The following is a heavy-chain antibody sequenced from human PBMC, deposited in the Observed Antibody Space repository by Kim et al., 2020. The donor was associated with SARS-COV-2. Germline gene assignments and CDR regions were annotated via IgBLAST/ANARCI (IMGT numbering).Heavy chain of an antibody. J-gene: IGHJ6*02. CDR3: ARARDYYYYGMDV. V-gene: IGHV3-33*01. Sequence: YEDSVKGRFTISRDNSKNTLYLQMNSLRAEDTAVYYCARARDYYYYGMDVWGQGTTVTVSS.